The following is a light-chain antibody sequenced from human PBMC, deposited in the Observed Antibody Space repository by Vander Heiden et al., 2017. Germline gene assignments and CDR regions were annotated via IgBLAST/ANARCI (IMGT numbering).Light chain of an antibody. CDR3: QAWDSSTAGGV. J-gene: IGLJ2*01. Sequence: SYELTQPPSVSVSPGQTASITCSGDKLGDKYACWYQQKPGQSPVLVIYQDSKRPSGIPERFSGSNSGNTATLTISGTQAMDEADYDCQAWDSSTAGGVFGGGTKLTGL. CDR1: KLGDKY. V-gene: IGLV3-1*01. CDR2: QDS.